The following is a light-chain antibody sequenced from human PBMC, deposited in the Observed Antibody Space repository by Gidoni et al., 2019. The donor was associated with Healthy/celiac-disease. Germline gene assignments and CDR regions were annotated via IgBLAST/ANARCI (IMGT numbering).Light chain of an antibody. CDR3: QQYGSSQWT. CDR2: GAS. V-gene: IGKV3-20*01. CDR1: QSVSSSY. J-gene: IGKJ1*01. Sequence: DIVLTQSPGTLALSPGERATLSCMSSQSVSSSYLAWYQQKPGKAPRLLIYGASSRATGIPDRFSGRGSGTDFTLTISRLEPEDFAVYYCQQYGSSQWTFGQGTKVEIK.